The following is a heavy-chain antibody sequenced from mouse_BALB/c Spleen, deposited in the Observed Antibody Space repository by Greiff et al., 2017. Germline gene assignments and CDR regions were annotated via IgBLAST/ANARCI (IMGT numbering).Heavy chain of an antibody. CDR1: GYTFTSYW. CDR2: INPSNGRT. V-gene: IGHV1S81*02. J-gene: IGHJ3*01. CDR3: ARDGEIRGGFAY. Sequence: VQLQQPGAELVKPGASVKLSCKASGYTFTSYWMHWVKQRPGQGLEWIGEINPSNGRTNYNEKFKSKATLTVDKSSSTAYMQLSSLTSEDSAVYYCARDGEIRGGFAYGGQGTLVTVSA. D-gene: IGHD2-4*01.